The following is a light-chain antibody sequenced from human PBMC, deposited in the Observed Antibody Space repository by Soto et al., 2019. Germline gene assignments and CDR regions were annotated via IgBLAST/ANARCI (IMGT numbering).Light chain of an antibody. Sequence: DIQMTQSPSTLFVSIGDRVTITCRASESISSWLAWYQQKPGKAPNLLIYKASSLESGVPSRFSGNGSGTEFTLTISSLQPDDFATYYCQQFHSYSPYTFGQGTKLQIK. CDR3: QQFHSYSPYT. CDR1: ESISSW. V-gene: IGKV1-5*03. CDR2: KAS. J-gene: IGKJ2*01.